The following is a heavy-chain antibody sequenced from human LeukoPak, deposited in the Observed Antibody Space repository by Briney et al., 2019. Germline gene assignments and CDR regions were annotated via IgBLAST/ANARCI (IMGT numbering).Heavy chain of an antibody. J-gene: IGHJ5*02. Sequence: SETLSLTCTVSGGSISSGGYYWSWIRQHPGKGLEWIGYIYYSGSTYYNPSLKSRVTISVDTSKNQFSLKLSSVTAADTAVYYCARAPLVGYCSSTSCQGSFDPWGQGTLVTVSP. CDR2: IYYSGST. D-gene: IGHD2-2*01. CDR1: GGSISSGGYY. V-gene: IGHV4-31*03. CDR3: ARAPLVGYCSSTSCQGSFDP.